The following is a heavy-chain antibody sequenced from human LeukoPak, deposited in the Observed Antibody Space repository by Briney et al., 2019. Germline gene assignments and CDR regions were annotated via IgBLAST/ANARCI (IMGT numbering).Heavy chain of an antibody. J-gene: IGHJ4*02. CDR2: INTNTGNP. CDR3: ARWAYYYDSSGYYPSDY. D-gene: IGHD3-22*01. CDR1: GYTFTSYA. V-gene: IGHV7-4-1*02. Sequence: ASVKVSCKASGYTFTSYAMNWVRQAPGQGLEWMGWINTNTGNPTYAQGFTGRFVFSLDTSVSTAYLQISSLEAEDTAVYYCARWAYYYDSSGYYPSDYWGQGTLVTVSS.